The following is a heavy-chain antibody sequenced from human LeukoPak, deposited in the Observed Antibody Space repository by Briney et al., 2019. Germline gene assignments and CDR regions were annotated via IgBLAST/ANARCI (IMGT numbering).Heavy chain of an antibody. D-gene: IGHD3-3*01. CDR3: AKGFIAYYDFWSGRSIPYYFDY. CDR2: ISGSGGST. V-gene: IGHV3-23*01. J-gene: IGHJ4*02. CDR1: GFTFSSYA. Sequence: GGSLRLSCAASGFTFSSYAMSWVRQAPGKGLEWVSAISGSGGSTYYADSVKGRFTISRDNSKNTLYLQTNSLRAEDTAVYYCAKGFIAYYDFWSGRSIPYYFDYWGQGTLVTVSS.